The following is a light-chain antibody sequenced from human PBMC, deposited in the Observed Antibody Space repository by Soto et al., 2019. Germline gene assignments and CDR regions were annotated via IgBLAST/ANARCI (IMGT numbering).Light chain of an antibody. CDR1: SSDVGGYNY. CDR3: TSYTTTSTVL. Sequence: QPVLTQPASVSGSPGQSITISCTGTSSDVGGYNYVSWYQQHPGKAPKLLIYDVSNRPSGVSNRFSGSKSVNTASLTISGLQAEDEADYYCTSYTTTSTVLFGGGTKLTVL. CDR2: DVS. V-gene: IGLV2-14*03. J-gene: IGLJ2*01.